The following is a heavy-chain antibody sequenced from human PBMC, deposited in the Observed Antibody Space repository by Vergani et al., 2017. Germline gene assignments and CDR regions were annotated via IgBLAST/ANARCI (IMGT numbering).Heavy chain of an antibody. Sequence: QLQLQESGPGLVKPSETLSLTCTVSGGSISSSSYYWGWIRQPPGKGLEWIGYIYYSGSTYYNPSLKSRVTISVDTSKNQFSLKLSSVTAADTAVYYCARQKRIAAAGTANWFDPWGQGTLVTVSS. J-gene: IGHJ5*02. V-gene: IGHV4-39*01. CDR3: ARQKRIAAAGTANWFDP. CDR2: IYYSGST. CDR1: GGSISSSSYY. D-gene: IGHD6-13*01.